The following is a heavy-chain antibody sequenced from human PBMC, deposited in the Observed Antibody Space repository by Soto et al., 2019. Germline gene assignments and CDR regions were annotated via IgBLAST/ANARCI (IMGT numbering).Heavy chain of an antibody. Sequence: EVQLLESGGGLVQPGGSLRLSCAASGFTFSSYAMSWVRQAPGKGLEWVSAISGSGGSTYYADSVKGRFTISRDNSKNTLYLQMNSLRAEDTAVYYCAKITKGNCTNGVCSSGLINWFDPWGQGTLVTVSS. CDR2: ISGSGGST. CDR3: AKITKGNCTNGVCSSGLINWFDP. V-gene: IGHV3-23*01. J-gene: IGHJ5*02. CDR1: GFTFSSYA. D-gene: IGHD2-8*01.